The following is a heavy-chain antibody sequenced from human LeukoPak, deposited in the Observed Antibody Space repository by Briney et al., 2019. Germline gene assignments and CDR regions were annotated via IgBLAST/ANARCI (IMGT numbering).Heavy chain of an antibody. D-gene: IGHD3-10*01. Sequence: GGSLRLSCAASGFTFSSYAMSWVRQAPGKGLGWVSAISGSGGSTYYADSVKGRFTISRDNSKNTLYLQMNSLRAEDAAVYYCARDLHYAFDFWGQGTMVTVSS. CDR2: ISGSGGST. J-gene: IGHJ3*01. CDR1: GFTFSSYA. V-gene: IGHV3-23*01. CDR3: ARDLHYAFDF.